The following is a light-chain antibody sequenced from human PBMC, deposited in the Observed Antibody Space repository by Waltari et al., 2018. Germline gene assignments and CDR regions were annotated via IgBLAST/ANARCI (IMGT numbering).Light chain of an antibody. V-gene: IGKV4-1*01. Sequence: DIVLTQSPESLAVSLGERATINCRSNRSVLYPSNTRNYLSWYQQKPGKPHKLPTNWASTRQAGVPDRFSGRASGTDFTLTISSLQAEDVAIYYCQQYYSTSLTFGQGTKLEI. CDR2: WAS. CDR3: QQYYSTSLT. CDR1: RSVLYPSNTRNY. J-gene: IGKJ2*01.